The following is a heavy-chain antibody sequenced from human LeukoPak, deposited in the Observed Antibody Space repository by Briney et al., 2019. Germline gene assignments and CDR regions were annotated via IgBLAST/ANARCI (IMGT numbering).Heavy chain of an antibody. CDR2: IRYDGSNK. CDR1: GFTFSSYG. V-gene: IGHV3-30*02. Sequence: GGSLRLSCAASGFTFSSYGMHWVRQAPGKGLEWVAFIRYDGSNKYYADFVKGRFTISRDNSKNTLYLQMNSLRAEDTAVYYCAKDKGDRERQQLVHYFDYWGQGTLVTISS. J-gene: IGHJ4*02. CDR3: AKDKGDRERQQLVHYFDY. D-gene: IGHD6-13*01.